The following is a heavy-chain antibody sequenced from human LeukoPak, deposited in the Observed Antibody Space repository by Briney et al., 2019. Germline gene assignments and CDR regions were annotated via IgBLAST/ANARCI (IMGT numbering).Heavy chain of an antibody. CDR2: INQDGSGK. CDR3: ARDFHGDYRGYYYYYYMDV. Sequence: GGSLRLSCAASGFTFSSYWMSWVRQAPGKGLEWVANINQDGSGKYYVDSVKGRFTISRDNAKNSLYLQMNSLRAEDTAVYYCARDFHGDYRGYYYYYYMDVWGKGTTVTVSS. CDR1: GFTFSSYW. D-gene: IGHD4-17*01. V-gene: IGHV3-7*01. J-gene: IGHJ6*03.